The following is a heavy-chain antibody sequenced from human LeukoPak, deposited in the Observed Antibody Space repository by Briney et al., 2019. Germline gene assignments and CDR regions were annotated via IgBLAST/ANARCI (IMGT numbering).Heavy chain of an antibody. V-gene: IGHV3-23*01. CDR2: ISGNGANT. CDR1: GFTFNIYS. Sequence: PGGSLRLSCAASGFTFNIYSMTWVRQAPGKGLEWVSKISGNGANTYYADSVKGRFTISRDNSKNTIYLQMNSLRADDTAVYYCATVTGWYPLEFCGQGNLVTVSS. J-gene: IGHJ4*02. CDR3: ATVTGWYPLEF. D-gene: IGHD6-19*01.